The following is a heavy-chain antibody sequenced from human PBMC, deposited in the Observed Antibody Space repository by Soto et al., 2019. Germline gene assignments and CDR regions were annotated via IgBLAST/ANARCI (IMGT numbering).Heavy chain of an antibody. Sequence: QVQLQESGPGLVKPSETLSLTCTVSGASISSDENYWTWIRQRPGKGLEWIGHIYKSGSTYYFPSLRSRLTISVDTYKNQFALKLSSVTAAATAVYSCARMLWSNWFDPWGQGTLVTVSS. V-gene: IGHV4-31*03. CDR2: IYKSGST. D-gene: IGHD5-18*01. J-gene: IGHJ5*02. CDR3: ARMLWSNWFDP. CDR1: GASISSDENY.